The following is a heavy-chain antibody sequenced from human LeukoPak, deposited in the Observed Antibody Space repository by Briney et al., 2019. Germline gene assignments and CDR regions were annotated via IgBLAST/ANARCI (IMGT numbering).Heavy chain of an antibody. V-gene: IGHV4-59*01. D-gene: IGHD5-24*01. Sequence: SETLSLTCTVSGGSISSYYWSWIRQPPGKGLEWIGYIYYSGSTNYNPSLKSRVTISVDTSKNQFFLKLSSVTAADTAVYYCARGRDGYTSLNYWGQGTLVTVSS. CDR2: IYYSGST. CDR3: ARGRDGYTSLNY. CDR1: GGSISSYY. J-gene: IGHJ4*02.